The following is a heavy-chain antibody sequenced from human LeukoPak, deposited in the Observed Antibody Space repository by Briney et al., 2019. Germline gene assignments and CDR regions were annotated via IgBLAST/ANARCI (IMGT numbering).Heavy chain of an antibody. D-gene: IGHD2-15*01. CDR3: TSNYCSGGSCYLY. V-gene: IGHV3-15*01. CDR1: GFTFSNAW. Sequence: GGSLRLSCAASGFTFSNAWMSWVRQAPGKGLEWVGRIKSKTDGGTTDYAAPVKGRFTISRDDSKNTLYLQMNSLKTEDTAVYYCTSNYCSGGSCYLYWGQGTLVTVSS. CDR2: IKSKTDGGTT. J-gene: IGHJ4*02.